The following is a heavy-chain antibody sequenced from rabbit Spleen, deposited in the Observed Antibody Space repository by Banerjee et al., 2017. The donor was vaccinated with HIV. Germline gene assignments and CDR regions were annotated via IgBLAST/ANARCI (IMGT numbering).Heavy chain of an antibody. J-gene: IGHJ4*01. CDR3: ARDLASVVGWNFGL. Sequence: QSLEESGGDLVKPEGSLTLTCTASGFSFSSGYDMCWVRQAPGKGLEWIACINVYTGKPVYATWAKGRFTISRTSSTTVTLQMTSLTAADTATYFCARDLASVVGWNFGLWGQGTLVTVS. V-gene: IGHV1S40*01. CDR1: GFSFSSGYD. CDR2: INVYTGKP. D-gene: IGHD3-1*01.